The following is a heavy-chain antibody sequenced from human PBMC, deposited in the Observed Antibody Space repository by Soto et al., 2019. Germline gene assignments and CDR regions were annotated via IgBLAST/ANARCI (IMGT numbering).Heavy chain of an antibody. J-gene: IGHJ4*02. Sequence: PSETLSLTCTVSGGSISSYYWSWIRRPPGKGLEWIGYIYYSGSTNYNPSLKSRVTISVDTSKNQFSLKLSSVTAADTAVYYCARGQLYYYDSSGYYYFDYWGQGTLVTVSS. CDR1: GGSISSYY. CDR2: IYYSGST. V-gene: IGHV4-59*01. D-gene: IGHD3-22*01. CDR3: ARGQLYYYDSSGYYYFDY.